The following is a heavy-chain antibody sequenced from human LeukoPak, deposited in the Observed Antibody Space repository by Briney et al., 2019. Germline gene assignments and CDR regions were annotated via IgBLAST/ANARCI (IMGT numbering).Heavy chain of an antibody. CDR1: GFTFSRYS. J-gene: IGHJ6*03. Sequence: GGSLRLSCAASGFTFSRYSVNWVRQAPGKGLEWVASISSTSTFIYSADSVKGRFTISRDTAKNSLFLQMNSLRAEDTAIYYCARDYFDSSDYPQTYYYYYMGVWGKGTTVTVSS. CDR3: ARDYFDSSDYPQTYYYYYMGV. CDR2: ISSTSTFI. D-gene: IGHD3-22*01. V-gene: IGHV3-21*01.